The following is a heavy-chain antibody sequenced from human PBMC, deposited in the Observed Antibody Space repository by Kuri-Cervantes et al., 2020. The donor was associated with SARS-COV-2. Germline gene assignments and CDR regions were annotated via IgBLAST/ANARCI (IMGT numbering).Heavy chain of an antibody. Sequence: ASVKVSCKASGYTFTSYYMHWARQAPGQGLEWMGIINPSGGSTSYAQKFQGRVTMTRDTSTSTVYMELSSLRSEDTAVYYCARDYAGYYYGSGTTLWGQGTLVTVSS. J-gene: IGHJ4*02. CDR2: INPSGGST. CDR1: GYTFTSYY. CDR3: ARDYAGYYYGSGTTL. D-gene: IGHD3-10*01. V-gene: IGHV1-46*01.